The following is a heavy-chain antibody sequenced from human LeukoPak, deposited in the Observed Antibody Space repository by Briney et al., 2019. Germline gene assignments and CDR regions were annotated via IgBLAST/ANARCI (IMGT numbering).Heavy chain of an antibody. V-gene: IGHV3-23*01. J-gene: IGHJ5*02. CDR1: GFTFSSYA. D-gene: IGHD2-15*01. Sequence: GSLRLSCAASGFTFSSYAMSWVRQAPGKGLEWVSAISGSGGSTYYADSVKGRFTISRDNSKNTLYLQMNSLRAEDTAVYYCAKALNTVLVVPNPNWFDPWGQGTLVTVSS. CDR3: AKALNTVLVVPNPNWFDP. CDR2: ISGSGGST.